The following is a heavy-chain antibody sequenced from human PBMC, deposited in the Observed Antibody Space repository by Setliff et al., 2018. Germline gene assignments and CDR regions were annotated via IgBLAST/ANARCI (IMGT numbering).Heavy chain of an antibody. CDR3: RFWSGYYKNDY. CDR2: ISGSGSA. Sequence: SETLSLTCTVSGASITTGSYSWSWIRQSAGKGLEWVGRISGSGSATYNPSLTSRVTISVDTSKNQFSLKLSSVTAADTAVYYCRFWSGYYKNDYWGQGTLVTVSS. CDR1: GASITTGSYS. D-gene: IGHD3-3*01. J-gene: IGHJ4*02. V-gene: IGHV4-61*02.